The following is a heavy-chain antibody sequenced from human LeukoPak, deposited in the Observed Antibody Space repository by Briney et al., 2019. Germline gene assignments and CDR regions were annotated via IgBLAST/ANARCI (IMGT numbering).Heavy chain of an antibody. D-gene: IGHD3-16*01. CDR3: ARDWGYYYYYGMDV. Sequence: GGSLRLSCAASGFTFSSYAMHWVRQAPGKGLEWVAVISYDGSNKYYADSVKGRFTISRDNAKNSLYLQMNSLRAEDTAVYYCARDWGYYYYYGMDVWGQGTTVTVSS. J-gene: IGHJ6*02. V-gene: IGHV3-30*07. CDR1: GFTFSSYA. CDR2: ISYDGSNK.